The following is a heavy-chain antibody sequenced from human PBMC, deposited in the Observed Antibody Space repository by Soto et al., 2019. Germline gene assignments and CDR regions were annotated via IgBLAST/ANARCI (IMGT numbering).Heavy chain of an antibody. CDR2: ISNSGVSI. CDR3: ARHQWPADY. Sequence: EVQLVESGGGLVQPGGSLRLSCAASGFTFSSFEMIWVRQAPGKGLEWISYISNSGVSIYYADSVKGRFTISRDNARNSLYLQMNNLRAEDTGLYYYARHQWPADYWGQGTLVTVSA. V-gene: IGHV3-48*03. J-gene: IGHJ4*02. CDR1: GFTFSSFE. D-gene: IGHD6-19*01.